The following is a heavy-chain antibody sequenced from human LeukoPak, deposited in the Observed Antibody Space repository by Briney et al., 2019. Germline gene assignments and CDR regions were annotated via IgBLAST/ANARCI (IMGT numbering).Heavy chain of an antibody. Sequence: PGGSLRLSGAASGFTVSSNYMSWVRQAPGKGLEWVSVIYSGGSTYYADSVKGRFTISRDNSKNTLYLQMNSLRAEDTAVYYCARDLDGALGAFDYWGQGTLVTVSS. J-gene: IGHJ4*02. V-gene: IGHV3-66*01. CDR1: GFTVSSNY. CDR2: IYSGGST. D-gene: IGHD3-16*01. CDR3: ARDLDGALGAFDY.